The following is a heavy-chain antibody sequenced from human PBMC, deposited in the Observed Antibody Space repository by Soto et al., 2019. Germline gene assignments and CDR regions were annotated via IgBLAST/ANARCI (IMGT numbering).Heavy chain of an antibody. CDR1: GASISSYF. CDR2: VSYSESP. J-gene: IGHJ4*02. Sequence: SETLSLTCTVSGASISSYFWSWIRQPPGKGLEWVAYVSYSESPHYNPSLQSRVTVSVDTSKSQFSLEVTSLTAADTAVYYCARGGPVQLWAFDYWGQGSLVTVSS. CDR3: ARGGPVQLWAFDY. V-gene: IGHV4-59*01. D-gene: IGHD5-18*01.